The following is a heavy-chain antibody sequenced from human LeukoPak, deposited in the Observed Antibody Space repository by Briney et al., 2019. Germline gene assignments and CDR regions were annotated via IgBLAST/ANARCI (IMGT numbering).Heavy chain of an antibody. Sequence: KPSETLSLTCTVSGGSISSSSAYWGWIRQPPGKGLEWIGSIYYSKNTYYNPSLKSRVTISVDTSKNQFSLKLNSVTAADTAVYYCARDRITMVRGALRYYGMDVWGQGTTVTVSS. J-gene: IGHJ6*02. CDR3: ARDRITMVRGALRYYGMDV. D-gene: IGHD3-10*01. CDR2: IYYSKNT. V-gene: IGHV4-39*07. CDR1: GGSISSSSAY.